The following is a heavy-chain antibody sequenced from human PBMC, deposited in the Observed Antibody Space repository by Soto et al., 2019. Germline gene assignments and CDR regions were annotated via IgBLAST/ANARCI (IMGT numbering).Heavy chain of an antibody. Sequence: SETLSLTCAVYGGSFSGYYWSWIRQPPGKGLEWIGEIDHSGSTNYNPSLKSRVTISVDTSKNQFSLKLSSVTAADTAVYYCARLRGYSYGARRYGMDVWGQGTTVTVS. CDR1: GGSFSGYY. D-gene: IGHD5-18*01. CDR2: IDHSGST. V-gene: IGHV4-34*01. J-gene: IGHJ6*02. CDR3: ARLRGYSYGARRYGMDV.